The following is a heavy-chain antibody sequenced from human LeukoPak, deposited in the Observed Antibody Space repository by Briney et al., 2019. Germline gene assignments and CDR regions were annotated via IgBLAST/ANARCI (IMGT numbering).Heavy chain of an antibody. CDR1: GGSISSGDYY. CDR3: ARAVRYCSSTSCQWVDY. Sequence: PSETLSLTCTVSGGSISSGDYYWSWIRQPPGKGLEWIGYIYYSGSTYYNPSLKSRVTISVDTSKSQFSLKLSSVTAADTAVYYCARAVRYCSSTSCQWVDYWGQGTLVTVSS. V-gene: IGHV4-30-4*01. J-gene: IGHJ4*02. CDR2: IYYSGST. D-gene: IGHD2-2*01.